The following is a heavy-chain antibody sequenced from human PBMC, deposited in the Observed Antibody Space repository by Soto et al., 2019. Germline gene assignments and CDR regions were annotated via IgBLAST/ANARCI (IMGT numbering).Heavy chain of an antibody. J-gene: IGHJ4*02. CDR1: GYTFTGYY. V-gene: IGHV1-2*02. D-gene: IGHD2-21*01. CDR3: AKDDAGLWFHTSYFDY. CDR2: INPNSGST. Sequence: ASVKVSCKASGYTFTGYYMHWVRQAPGQGLEWMGWINPNSGSTYYADSVKGRFTISRDNSKNTLYLQMNSLRAEDTAVYYCAKDDAGLWFHTSYFDYWGQGTLVTAPQ.